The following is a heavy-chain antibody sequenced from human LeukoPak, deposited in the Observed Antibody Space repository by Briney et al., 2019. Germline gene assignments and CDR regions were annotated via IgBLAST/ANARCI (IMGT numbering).Heavy chain of an antibody. V-gene: IGHV3-48*02. CDR1: GLTFNLYG. CDR3: AREGGYSAGFDY. D-gene: IGHD4-11*01. CDR2: ISSSTAT. Sequence: GGSLRLSCTASGLTFNLYGMNWVRQAPGKGLEWVSYISSSTATYYADSVKGRFTISRDNAKNSVFLQMNSLRDEDTAVYYCAREGGYSAGFDYWGQGILVTVSS. J-gene: IGHJ4*02.